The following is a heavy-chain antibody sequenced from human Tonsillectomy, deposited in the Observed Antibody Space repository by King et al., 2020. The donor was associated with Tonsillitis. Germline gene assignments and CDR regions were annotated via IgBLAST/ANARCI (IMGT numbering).Heavy chain of an antibody. CDR1: GFTFSNSA. V-gene: IGHV3-23*04. J-gene: IGHJ4*02. D-gene: IGHD4-11*01. CDR2: ISGGGYNT. CDR3: AEALTTNYYFDD. Sequence: VQLVESGGGLVQPGGSLRLSCAASGFTFSNSAMNWVRQAPGKGLEWVSGISGGGYNTYYADSVKGRFTISRDNSKNMLYLQLNSLRAEDTAVYYCAEALTTNYYFDDWGQGTLVTVSS.